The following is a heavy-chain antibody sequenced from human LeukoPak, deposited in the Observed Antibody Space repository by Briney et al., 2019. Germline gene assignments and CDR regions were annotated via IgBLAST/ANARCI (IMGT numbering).Heavy chain of an antibody. CDR3: ARVDTAMVTTFDY. J-gene: IGHJ4*02. D-gene: IGHD5-18*01. Sequence: PGGSLRLSCAASGFTFRNNWMSWVRQAPGKGLEWVANIKLDGSEKYYVDSVKGRFTISRDNAKKSLYLQMNSLRDEDTAVYYCARVDTAMVTTFDYWGQGTLVTVSS. CDR2: IKLDGSEK. CDR1: GFTFRNNW. V-gene: IGHV3-7*01.